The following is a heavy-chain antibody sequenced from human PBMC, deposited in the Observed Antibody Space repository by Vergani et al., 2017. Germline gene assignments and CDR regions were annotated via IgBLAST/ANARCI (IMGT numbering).Heavy chain of an antibody. Sequence: QVQLQESGPGLVKPSETLSLTCTVSGYSISSGYYWGWLRQPPGKGLEWIGSIYHSGSTYYNPSLKSRVTISVDKSKNKFSLKRSSVTAADTAVYYCARMLSYYYYGRDVWGQGTTVTVFS. CDR1: GYSISSGYY. D-gene: IGHD3-10*02. CDR3: ARMLSYYYYGRDV. V-gene: IGHV4-38-2*02. CDR2: IYHSGST. J-gene: IGHJ6*02.